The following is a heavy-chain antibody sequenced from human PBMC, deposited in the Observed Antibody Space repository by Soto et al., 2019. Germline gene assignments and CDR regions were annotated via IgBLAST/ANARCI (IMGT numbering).Heavy chain of an antibody. Sequence: EVQLLECGGGLVQPGGSLRLSCAASGFTFSSYAMSWVRQAPGKGLEWVSAISGSGGSTYYADSVKGRYTISRDNSKNTLYLQMNSLRAEDTAVYYCAKGRRSSGWYDYFDYWGQGTLVTVSS. V-gene: IGHV3-23*01. CDR1: GFTFSSYA. CDR2: ISGSGGST. CDR3: AKGRRSSGWYDYFDY. D-gene: IGHD6-19*01. J-gene: IGHJ4*02.